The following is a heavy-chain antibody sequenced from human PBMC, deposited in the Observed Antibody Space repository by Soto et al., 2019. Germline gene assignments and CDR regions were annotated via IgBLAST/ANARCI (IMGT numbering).Heavy chain of an antibody. D-gene: IGHD2-2*01. Sequence: GASVKVSCKASGGTFSSYTISWVRQAPGQGLEWMGRIIPILGIANYAQKFQGRVTTTADESTSTAYMELSSLRSEDTAVYYCARDLGPGDIVVVPAADQETNYWGRGTLVTVSS. CDR1: GGTFSSYT. CDR3: ARDLGPGDIVVVPAADQETNY. J-gene: IGHJ4*02. V-gene: IGHV1-69*04. CDR2: IIPILGIA.